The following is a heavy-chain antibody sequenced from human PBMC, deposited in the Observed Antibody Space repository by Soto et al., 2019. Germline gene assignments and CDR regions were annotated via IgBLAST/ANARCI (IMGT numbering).Heavy chain of an antibody. J-gene: IGHJ5*02. CDR3: ATGIKYGCYSRRFDP. Sequence: QVQLVQSGAEVKKPGASVKVSCKASGYTFTRYDINWVRQATGQGLEYLGWMKPNSGNTAYVQKFQGRVTMTCDTSITTEYMELSSLRSEETAGYFYATGIKYGCYSRRFDPWGQGTLVTVSS. CDR2: MKPNSGNT. V-gene: IGHV1-8*01. D-gene: IGHD2-15*01. CDR1: GYTFTRYD.